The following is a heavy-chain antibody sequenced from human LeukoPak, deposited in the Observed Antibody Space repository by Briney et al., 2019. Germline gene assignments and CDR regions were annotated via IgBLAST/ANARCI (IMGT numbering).Heavy chain of an antibody. CDR3: ARGGQGLGT. CDR2: INHSGGP. J-gene: IGHJ4*02. Sequence: SETLSLTCAVYGGSFSGYYWNWIRQPPGKGLEWIGEINHSGGPNYNPSLKSRVTISIDTSKNQFSLKLSSVTAADTAVYYCARGGQGLGTWGQGTLVTVSS. CDR1: GGSFSGYY. V-gene: IGHV4-34*01. D-gene: IGHD1-7*01.